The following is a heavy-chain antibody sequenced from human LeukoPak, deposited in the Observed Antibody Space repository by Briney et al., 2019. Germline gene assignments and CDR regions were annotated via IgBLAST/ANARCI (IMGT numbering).Heavy chain of an antibody. D-gene: IGHD3-22*01. CDR1: GGSLSTHH. Sequence: SETLSLTCVVSGGSLSTHHWSWIRQSPGRGLEWIGYISDSGSTNYNPSLKSRVTISVDTSKNQFSLMLSSVTAADTAAYYCARGYDSSAYYPFNYWGQGTLVTVSS. CDR2: ISDSGST. J-gene: IGHJ4*02. CDR3: ARGYDSSAYYPFNY. V-gene: IGHV4-59*11.